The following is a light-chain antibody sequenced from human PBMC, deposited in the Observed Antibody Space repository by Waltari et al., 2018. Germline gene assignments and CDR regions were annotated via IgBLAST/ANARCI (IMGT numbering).Light chain of an antibody. CDR1: QSVLYSSDNKNY. Sequence: DIVMTQSPDSLAVSLGERATINCKSSQSVLYSSDNKNYLAWYQQKPGQPPKLLFYWASTRESGVPDRFSCSGSGTDFTLTISSLQAEDVAVYYCQQHYTTPFTFGPGTTVDIK. CDR2: WAS. CDR3: QQHYTTPFT. J-gene: IGKJ3*01. V-gene: IGKV4-1*01.